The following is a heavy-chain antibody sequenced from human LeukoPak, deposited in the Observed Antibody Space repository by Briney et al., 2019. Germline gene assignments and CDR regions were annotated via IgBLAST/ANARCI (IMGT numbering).Heavy chain of an antibody. CDR3: ARDAQLTAAAAVPDGMDV. Sequence: GASVKVSCKASGGTFSSYAISWVRQAPGQGLEWMGWINPNSGGTNYAQKFQGWVTMTRDTSISTAYMELSRLRSDDTAVYYCARDAQLTAAAAVPDGMDVWGQGTTVTVSS. V-gene: IGHV1-2*04. J-gene: IGHJ6*02. CDR2: INPNSGGT. CDR1: GGTFSSYA. D-gene: IGHD6-13*01.